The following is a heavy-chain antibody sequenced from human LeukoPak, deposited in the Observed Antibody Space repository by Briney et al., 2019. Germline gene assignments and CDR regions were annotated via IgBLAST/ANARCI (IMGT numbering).Heavy chain of an antibody. CDR3: AKTSRWERDYFDY. V-gene: IGHV3-23*01. CDR1: GFIFSSYA. Sequence: GGSLRLSCAGSGFIFSSYAMSWVRQAPGKRLEWVSAMGGVGGNTFYTDSVRGRFTISRDNSKNTLYLQMNSLRAEDTAIYYCAKTSRWERDYFDYWGQGTLVTVSS. D-gene: IGHD5-24*01. J-gene: IGHJ4*02. CDR2: MGGVGGNT.